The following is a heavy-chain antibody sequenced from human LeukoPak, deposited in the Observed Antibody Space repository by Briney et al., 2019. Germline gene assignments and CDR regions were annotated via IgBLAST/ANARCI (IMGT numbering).Heavy chain of an antibody. CDR1: GGSISSSSYY. D-gene: IGHD5-18*01. Sequence: SETLSLTCTVSGGSISSSSYYWGWIRQPPGKGLEWIVSIYYSGSTYYNPSLKSRVTISVDTSKNQFSLKLSSVTAADTAVYYCARQGYSHYFDYWGQGTLVTVSS. V-gene: IGHV4-39*01. CDR3: ARQGYSHYFDY. J-gene: IGHJ4*02. CDR2: IYYSGST.